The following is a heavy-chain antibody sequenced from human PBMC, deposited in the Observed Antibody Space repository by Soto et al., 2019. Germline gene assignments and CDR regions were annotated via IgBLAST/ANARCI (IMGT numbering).Heavy chain of an antibody. J-gene: IGHJ4*02. CDR3: ARVGGTPCSGGSCRNFDY. V-gene: IGHV3-23*01. CDR2: ISGSGGST. D-gene: IGHD2-15*01. Sequence: PGGSLRLSCAASGFTVSSDAMSWVRQARGKGLKRVSAISGSGGSTYYADSVKGRFTISRDNSKNTLYLQMNSLRAEDTAVYYCARVGGTPCSGGSCRNFDYWGQGTLVTVSS. CDR1: GFTVSSDA.